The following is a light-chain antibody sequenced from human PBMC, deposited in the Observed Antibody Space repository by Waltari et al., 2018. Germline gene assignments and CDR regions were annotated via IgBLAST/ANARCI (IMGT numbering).Light chain of an antibody. J-gene: IGKJ2*01. CDR3: QQCYTFPYT. CDR2: WAA. Sequence: DIVLTQSPDYRAVSQGARATINCKSSQSVLSRSNNKNYLGWYQQIQGQPPKMLITWAATRESGVPDRFSGSGSGTDFTLTISSLQAEDVAVYFCQQCYTFPYTFGQGTKLEIK. V-gene: IGKV4-1*01. CDR1: QSVLSRSNNKNY.